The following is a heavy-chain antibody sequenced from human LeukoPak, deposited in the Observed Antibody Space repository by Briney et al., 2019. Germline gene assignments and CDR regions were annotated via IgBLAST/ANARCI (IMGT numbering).Heavy chain of an antibody. V-gene: IGHV1-2*02. CDR1: GYTFTGYY. CDR2: INPNSGGT. CDR3: AKSNGYGLIDI. J-gene: IGHJ3*02. Sequence: ASVTVSCEASGYTFTGYYMHWVRQAPGQGLEWMGWINPNSGGTNYAQKFQGRVTMTRGTSISTAYMELSRLRSDDTAVYYCAKSNGYGLIDIWGQGTMVTVSS. D-gene: IGHD3-10*01.